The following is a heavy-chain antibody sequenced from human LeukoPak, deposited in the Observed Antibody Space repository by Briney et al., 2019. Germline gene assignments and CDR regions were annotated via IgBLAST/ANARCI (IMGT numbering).Heavy chain of an antibody. D-gene: IGHD3-16*02. CDR1: GYTFTSYY. CDR3: AREPPESFRFDY. V-gene: IGHV1-46*01. CDR2: IRPSGGRA. J-gene: IGHJ4*02. Sequence: ASVKISCKASGYTFTSYYIHWVRQAPGQGLEWMGIIRPSGGRASYPQNFQGRDTMTMDMSASTVHMELSSLTSEDTAMYYCAREPPESFRFDYWGQGAPVTVSS.